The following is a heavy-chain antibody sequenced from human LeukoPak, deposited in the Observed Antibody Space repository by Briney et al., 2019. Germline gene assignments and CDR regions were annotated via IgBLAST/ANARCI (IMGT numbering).Heavy chain of an antibody. D-gene: IGHD3-10*01. CDR3: ARDFKDRGF. Sequence: GGSLRLSCATSGFTFTTYWMHWVRQAPGKGLVWVSGISSDGSDTRYADSVKGRFTISRDNAKDTLYLQMEGLTADDTAVYYCARDFKDRGFWGQGTLVTVSS. CDR2: ISSDGSDT. J-gene: IGHJ4*02. V-gene: IGHV3-74*01. CDR1: GFTFTTYW.